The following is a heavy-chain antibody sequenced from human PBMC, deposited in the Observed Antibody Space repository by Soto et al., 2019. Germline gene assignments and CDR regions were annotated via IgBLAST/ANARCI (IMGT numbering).Heavy chain of an antibody. CDR2: ISASGYNT. D-gene: IGHD1-1*01. J-gene: IGHJ5*02. CDR1: GFTFGSYP. CDR3: AKFGGRGWNDRSSNWFDP. Sequence: VQLLESGGGLVRPGGSLRLSCAVSGFTFGSYPMSWVRQAPGRGLEWVSVISASGYNTYYADSVEGGFTISRDNFKNALYLQVISLGGDGTAVYCCAKFGGRGWNDRSSNWFDPWGQGTLVTVSS. V-gene: IGHV3-23*01.